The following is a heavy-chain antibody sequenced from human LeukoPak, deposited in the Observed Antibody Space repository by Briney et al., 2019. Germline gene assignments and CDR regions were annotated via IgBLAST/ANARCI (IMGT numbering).Heavy chain of an antibody. D-gene: IGHD6-19*01. CDR1: RYTFTSYG. V-gene: IGHV1-18*01. CDR2: IIVYTNMP. CDR3: ARMGMHSSAWAPLGFDY. J-gene: IGHJ4*02. Sequence: ASLKVSSKASRYTFTSYGISWVRPTLGQGLEWMGWIIVYTNMPNDAQKFQGRVPMTAATATSTTYMELRSLRSDDTAMFYCARMGMHSSAWAPLGFDYWGQGTLVSVSS.